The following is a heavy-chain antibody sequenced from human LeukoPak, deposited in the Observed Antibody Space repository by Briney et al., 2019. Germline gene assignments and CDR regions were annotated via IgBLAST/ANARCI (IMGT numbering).Heavy chain of an antibody. CDR3: ARDRGYLDY. D-gene: IGHD1-1*01. CDR1: GFTFSSYG. Sequence: PGGSLRLSCAGSGFTFSSYGMHWVRQAPGKGLEWVAFIRFDGSKQYYEDSVKGRFTIARDNSKNSLFLQMNSLRGGDTAVYYCARDRGYLDYWGQGTLVTVSS. V-gene: IGHV3-30*02. CDR2: IRFDGSKQ. J-gene: IGHJ4*02.